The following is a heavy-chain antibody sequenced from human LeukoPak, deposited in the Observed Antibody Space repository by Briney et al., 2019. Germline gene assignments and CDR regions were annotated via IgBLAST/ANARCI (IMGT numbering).Heavy chain of an antibody. CDR1: GFSFGNYW. CDR3: ARDKGTITPRGYYYYIDV. J-gene: IGHJ6*03. CDR2: IKQDGSEK. D-gene: IGHD5-24*01. Sequence: GGSLRLSCAASGFSFGNYWMTWVRQAPGKGLQWVAKIKQDGSEKYDVDSVKDRFTISRDNAKNSLYLQMNNLRAEDTAVYYCARDKGTITPRGYYYYIDVWGRGTTVTVSS. V-gene: IGHV3-7*01.